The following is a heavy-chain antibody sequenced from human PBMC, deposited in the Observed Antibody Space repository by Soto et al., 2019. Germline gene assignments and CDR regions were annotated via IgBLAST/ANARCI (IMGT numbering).Heavy chain of an antibody. CDR3: ARAAVPAAILGWFDP. D-gene: IGHD2-2*02. V-gene: IGHV3-7*01. CDR2: IKQDGSEK. Sequence: XGSLILSFAASGFTFYSYWMSWVCQAPGKWLEWVANIKQDGSEKYYVDSVKGRFTISRDNAKNSLYLQMNSLRAEDTAVYYCARAAVPAAILGWFDPWGQGTLVTVSS. CDR1: GFTFYSYW. J-gene: IGHJ5*02.